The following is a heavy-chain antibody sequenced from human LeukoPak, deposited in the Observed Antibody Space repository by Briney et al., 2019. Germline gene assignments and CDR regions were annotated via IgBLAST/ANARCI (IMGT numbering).Heavy chain of an antibody. V-gene: IGHV3-23*01. Sequence: PGGSLRLSCAASGFTFSSYAMSWVRQAPGKGLEWVSAISGSGGSTYYADSVKGRFTITRDNSKNTLYLQMNSLRAEDTAVYYCAREGFGELLSLDYWGQGTLVTVSS. CDR2: ISGSGGST. D-gene: IGHD3-10*01. J-gene: IGHJ4*02. CDR3: AREGFGELLSLDY. CDR1: GFTFSSYA.